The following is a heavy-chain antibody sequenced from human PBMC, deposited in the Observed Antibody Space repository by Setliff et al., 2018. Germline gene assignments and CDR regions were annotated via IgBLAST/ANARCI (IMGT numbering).Heavy chain of an antibody. CDR3: ARDRLRYFDWLLCTAIDY. CDR2: MSLDETNK. Sequence: GGSLRLSCAASGFTFTNYIIHWVRQAPGKGLEWVAVMSLDETNKYYADSVRGRFTISRDISKNTLYLQMNSLRPEDTAVYYCARDRLRYFDWLLCTAIDYWGQGTLVTVSS. D-gene: IGHD3-9*01. CDR1: GFTFTNYI. V-gene: IGHV3-30-3*01. J-gene: IGHJ4*02.